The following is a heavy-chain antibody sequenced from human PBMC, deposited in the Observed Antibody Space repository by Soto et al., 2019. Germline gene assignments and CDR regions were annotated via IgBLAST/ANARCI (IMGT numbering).Heavy chain of an antibody. CDR3: ARGRQKTTKFDAFDI. J-gene: IGHJ3*02. D-gene: IGHD1-26*01. V-gene: IGHV3-33*01. CDR2: IWYDGSNK. CDR1: GFTFSSYG. Sequence: PVGSLRLSCAASGFTFSSYGMHWVRQAPGKGLEWVAVIWYDGSNKYYADSVKGRFTISRDNSKNTLYLQMNSLRAEDTAVYYCARGRQKTTKFDAFDIWGQGTMVTVSS.